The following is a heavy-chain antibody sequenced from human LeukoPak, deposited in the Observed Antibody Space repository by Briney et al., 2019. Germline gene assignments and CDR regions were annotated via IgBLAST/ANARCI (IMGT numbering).Heavy chain of an antibody. V-gene: IGHV4-4*07. J-gene: IGHJ5*02. CDR2: IYTSGST. D-gene: IGHD3-3*01. CDR3: TRAGTPYDFWSGSQFDP. CDR1: GGSISNYY. Sequence: SETLSLTCTVSGGSISNYYWSWIRQPAGKGLEWIGRIYTSGSTNYNPSLKSRVTMSVDTSNNQTSLKLTSVTAADTALYYCTRAGTPYDFWSGSQFDPWGQGILVTVSS.